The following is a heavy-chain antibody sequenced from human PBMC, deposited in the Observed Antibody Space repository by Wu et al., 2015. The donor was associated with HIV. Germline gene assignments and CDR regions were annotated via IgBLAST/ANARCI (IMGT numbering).Heavy chain of an antibody. CDR3: ARGVWKREAFDI. Sequence: QVQLVQSGAEVKKPGASVKVSCKASGYTFTTSDIHWVRQAPGQGLEWMGWMNPDSSNTGYAQKFQDRVTMTRNTSIRTGYMELSSLTSEDTAVYYCARGVWKREAFDIWGQGTMVIVSS. CDR2: MNPDSSNT. D-gene: IGHD3-16*01. CDR1: GYTFTTSD. J-gene: IGHJ3*02. V-gene: IGHV1-8*01.